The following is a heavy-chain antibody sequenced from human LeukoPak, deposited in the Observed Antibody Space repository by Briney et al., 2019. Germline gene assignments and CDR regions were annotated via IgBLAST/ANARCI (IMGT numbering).Heavy chain of an antibody. Sequence: SETLSLTCAVYGGSFSGYYWSWIRQPPGKGLEWIGEINHSGSTNYNPSLKSRVTISVDTSKNQFSLKLSSVTAADTAVYYCARGRSIAAAGTLRYYYYYYMDVWGKGTTVTASS. D-gene: IGHD6-13*01. CDR2: INHSGST. J-gene: IGHJ6*03. CDR3: ARGRSIAAAGTLRYYYYYYMDV. CDR1: GGSFSGYY. V-gene: IGHV4-34*01.